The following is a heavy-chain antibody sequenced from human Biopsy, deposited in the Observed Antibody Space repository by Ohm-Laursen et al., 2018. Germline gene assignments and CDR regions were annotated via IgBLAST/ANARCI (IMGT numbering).Heavy chain of an antibody. V-gene: IGHV3-48*03. D-gene: IGHD1-26*01. J-gene: IGHJ3*01. Sequence: GSLRLSCTASGFAFNLYEMNWVRQAPRKGMEWISYIYGGGSPVSYADSVKGRFTISRDNAQNSLYLHMNSLRAEDTAVYYCARLNSGTYDASDLWGQGTMVIVSS. CDR2: IYGGGSPV. CDR1: GFAFNLYE. CDR3: ARLNSGTYDASDL.